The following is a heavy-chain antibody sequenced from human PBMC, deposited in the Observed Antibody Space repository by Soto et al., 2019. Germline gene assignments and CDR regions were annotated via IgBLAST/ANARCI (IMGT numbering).Heavy chain of an antibody. D-gene: IGHD1-26*01. J-gene: IGHJ5*02. V-gene: IGHV1-18*01. CDR2: ISAYNGNT. CDR1: GYTFTSYG. CDR3: ASASGSSYWFDP. Sequence: QVQLVQSGAEVKKPGASVKVSCKASGYTFTSYGISWVRQAPGQGLEWMGWISAYNGNTNYAQKRQGRVTMTTDTSTSTVYMELRSLRSDDTAVYYCASASGSSYWFDPWGQGTLVTVSA.